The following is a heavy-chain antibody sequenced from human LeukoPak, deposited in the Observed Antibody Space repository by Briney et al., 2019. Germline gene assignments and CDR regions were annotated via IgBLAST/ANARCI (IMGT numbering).Heavy chain of an antibody. J-gene: IGHJ4*02. V-gene: IGHV1-69*06. D-gene: IGHD3-22*01. CDR3: ARLPLVGSSGYYSS. Sequence: SVKVSCKASGGTFSSYAISWVRQAPGQGLEWMGGIIPIFGTANYAQKFQGRVTITADKSTSTAYMELSSLRSEDTAVYYCARLPLVGSSGYYSSWGQGTLVTVSS. CDR1: GGTFSSYA. CDR2: IIPIFGTA.